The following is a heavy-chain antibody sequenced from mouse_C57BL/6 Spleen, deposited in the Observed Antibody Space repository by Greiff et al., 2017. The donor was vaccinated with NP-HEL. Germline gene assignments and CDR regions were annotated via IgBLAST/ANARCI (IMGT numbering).Heavy chain of an antibody. CDR3: ARGGSSGPLFDY. Sequence: VQLQQSGPELVKPGASVKISCKASGYAFSSSWMNWVKQRPGKGLEWIGRIYPGDGDTNYNGKFKGKATLTADKSSSTAYMQRSSLTSEDSAVYFCARGGSSGPLFDYWGKGTTLTVSS. CDR1: GYAFSSSW. D-gene: IGHD3-2*02. J-gene: IGHJ2*01. V-gene: IGHV1-82*01. CDR2: IYPGDGDT.